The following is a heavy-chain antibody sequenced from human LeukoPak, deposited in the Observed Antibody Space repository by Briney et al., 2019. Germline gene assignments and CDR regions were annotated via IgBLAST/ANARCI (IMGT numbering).Heavy chain of an antibody. D-gene: IGHD3-22*01. CDR3: ARINYYDSSGYYTEPAFDI. Sequence: PSETLSRTCTVSGGSISSYYWSWIRQPPGKGLEWIGYIYYSGSTNYNPSLKSRVTISVDTSKNQFSLKLSSVTAADTAVYYCARINYYDSSGYYTEPAFDIWGQGTMVTVSS. J-gene: IGHJ3*02. V-gene: IGHV4-59*01. CDR2: IYYSGST. CDR1: GGSISSYY.